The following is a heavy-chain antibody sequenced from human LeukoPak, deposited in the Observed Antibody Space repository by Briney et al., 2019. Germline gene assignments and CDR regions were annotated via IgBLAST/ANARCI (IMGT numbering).Heavy chain of an antibody. Sequence: SETLSLTCTVSGGSISSYYWSWIRQPPGKGLEWIGYIYYSGSTNYNPSLKSRVTISVDTSKNQFSLKLSSVTAADTAVYYCARLKAIQTNLFDYWGQGTLVTVSS. CDR3: ARLKAIQTNLFDY. D-gene: IGHD5-18*01. J-gene: IGHJ4*02. CDR2: IYYSGST. V-gene: IGHV4-59*08. CDR1: GGSISSYY.